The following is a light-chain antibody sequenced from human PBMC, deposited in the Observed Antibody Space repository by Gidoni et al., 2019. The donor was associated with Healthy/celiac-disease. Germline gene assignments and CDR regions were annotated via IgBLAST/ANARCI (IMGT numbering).Light chain of an antibody. J-gene: IGKJ1*01. CDR3: QQYNSYSWT. CDR1: QRISSW. Sequence: DIQMTQSPSTLSASVGDSVTITCRASQRISSWLAWYQQKPGKAPKLLIYKASSLESGVPSRFSGSGSGTEFTLNISSLQPDDFGTYYCQQYNSYSWTFGQGTKVEIK. CDR2: KAS. V-gene: IGKV1-5*03.